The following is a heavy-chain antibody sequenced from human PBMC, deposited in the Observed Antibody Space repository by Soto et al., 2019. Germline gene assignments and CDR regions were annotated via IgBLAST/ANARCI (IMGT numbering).Heavy chain of an antibody. CDR3: AKGAVAGPYFDY. CDR1: GFTFSSYG. CDR2: ISYDGNYK. D-gene: IGHD6-19*01. J-gene: IGHJ4*02. V-gene: IGHV3-30*18. Sequence: QVLLVESGGGVVQPGRSLRLSCAASGFTFSSYGIHWVRQAPGKGLEWVAVISYDGNYKYYADSVKGRFTISRDNSKNPLYLQMNSLRAEDTAVYYCAKGAVAGPYFDYWGQGTLVTVSS.